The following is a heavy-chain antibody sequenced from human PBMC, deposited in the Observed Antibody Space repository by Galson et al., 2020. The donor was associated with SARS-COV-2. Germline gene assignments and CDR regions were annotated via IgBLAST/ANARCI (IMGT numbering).Heavy chain of an antibody. Sequence: SETLSLTCSVSGGSIRSYYWSWIRQPPGQGLEWIGYIYYDGSTNLNPALNSRVTIEPDMSRNQFSLKVTSMTAADTAVYYCARIRRAKCSDGSCFKITGDLDYWGQGTLVTVSS. CDR3: ARIRRAKCSDGSCFKITGDLDY. J-gene: IGHJ4*02. V-gene: IGHV4-59*01. D-gene: IGHD2-15*01. CDR1: GGSIRSYY. CDR2: IYYDGST.